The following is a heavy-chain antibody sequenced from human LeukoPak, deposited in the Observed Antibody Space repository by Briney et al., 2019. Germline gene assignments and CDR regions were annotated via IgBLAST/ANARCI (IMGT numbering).Heavy chain of an antibody. CDR1: GFTFSSYG. CDR2: ISYDGSNK. D-gene: IGHD3-9*01. J-gene: IGHJ6*02. CDR3: AKDLVIKSPYYYGMDV. V-gene: IGHV3-30*18. Sequence: GRSLRLSCAASGFTFSSYGMHWVRQAPGKGLEWVAVISYDGSNKYYADSVKGRFTISRDNSKNTLYLQMNSLRAEDTAVYYCAKDLVIKSPYYYGMDVWGQGTTVTVSS.